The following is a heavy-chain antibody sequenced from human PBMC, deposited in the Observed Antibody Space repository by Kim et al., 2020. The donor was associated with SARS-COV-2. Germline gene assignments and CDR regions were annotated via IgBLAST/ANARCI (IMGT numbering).Heavy chain of an antibody. D-gene: IGHD6-13*01. J-gene: IGHJ4*02. Sequence: GGSLRLSCAASGFTFSSYAMSWVRQAPGKGLEWVSALSGSGGSTFYADSVKGRFTISRDNSKNTLYLQMNSLRAEDTAVYYCAKVTGYSSSWPPDQNAAGPRKDVDYWGQGTLVTVSS. CDR3: AKVTGYSSSWPPDQNAAGPRKDVDY. CDR2: LSGSGGST. CDR1: GFTFSSYA. V-gene: IGHV3-23*01.